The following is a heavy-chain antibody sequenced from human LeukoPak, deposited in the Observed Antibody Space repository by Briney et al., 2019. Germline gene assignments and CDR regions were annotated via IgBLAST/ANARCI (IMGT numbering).Heavy chain of an antibody. CDR3: THSSAYYDTSGYFLQFFHH. Sequence: SGPTLVKPTQTLTLTCTFSGFSLSTSGVGVGWIRQTPGKALEWLAFIYWNDDKRYSPSLKSRLTITKDTSKNQVVLTMTTMDPVDTATYYCTHSSAYYDTSGYFLQFFHHWGQGALVTVSS. V-gene: IGHV2-5*01. D-gene: IGHD3-22*01. CDR2: IYWNDDK. J-gene: IGHJ1*01. CDR1: GFSLSTSGVG.